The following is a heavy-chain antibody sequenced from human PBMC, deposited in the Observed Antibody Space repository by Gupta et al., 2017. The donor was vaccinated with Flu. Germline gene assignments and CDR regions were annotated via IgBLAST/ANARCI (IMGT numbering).Heavy chain of an antibody. CDR3: VRDATTCSSTSCFVGDYYYYGMDV. J-gene: IGHJ6*02. Sequence: SYISSSGGARDYEDSLKGRFTVSRDNAKNSLYLEMSSLRAEDTAVYYCVRDATTCSSTSCFVGDYYYYGMDVWGRGTTVTVSS. V-gene: IGHV3-11*01. CDR2: ISSSGGAR. D-gene: IGHD2-2*01.